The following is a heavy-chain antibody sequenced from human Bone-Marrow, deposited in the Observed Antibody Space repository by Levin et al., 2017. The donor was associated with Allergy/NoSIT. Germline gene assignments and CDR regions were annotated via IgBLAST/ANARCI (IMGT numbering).Heavy chain of an antibody. Sequence: GESLKISCAVSGFTFSNYAMHWVRQAPGRGLEWVAFISLDGNTQYYADSVKGRFTFSRDNSNNTLRLQMNSLRVEDTAIYYCAKDTYTCSGGSCYFFDYWGQGALVTVSS. CDR2: ISLDGNTQ. D-gene: IGHD2-15*01. CDR3: AKDTYTCSGGSCYFFDY. V-gene: IGHV3-30*18. J-gene: IGHJ4*02. CDR1: GFTFSNYA.